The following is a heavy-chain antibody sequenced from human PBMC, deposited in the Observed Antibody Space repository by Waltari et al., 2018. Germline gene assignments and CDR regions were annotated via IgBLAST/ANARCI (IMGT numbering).Heavy chain of an antibody. CDR3: ARTTNGDYFGDY. CDR1: GDSVSSDNYY. D-gene: IGHD4-17*01. V-gene: IGHV4-61*01. J-gene: IGHJ4*02. CDR2: TYFSGTS. Sequence: QVQLQESGPGLVKPSETLSLICTVSGDSVSSDNYYWSWIRQPPGKGLEWIGYTYFSGTSNYNPSLKSRVTISVDTSKNQFSLHLTFVTAADTAVYYCARTTNGDYFGDYWGQGTLVTVSS.